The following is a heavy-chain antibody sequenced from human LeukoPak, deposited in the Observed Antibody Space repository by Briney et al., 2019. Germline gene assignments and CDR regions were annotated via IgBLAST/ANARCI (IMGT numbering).Heavy chain of an antibody. CDR3: LQYDSGNI. D-gene: IGHD3-10*01. CDR2: IKKDGSDK. Sequence: GGSLRLSCAASGFTFGDYWMSWVRQAPGKGLEWVANIKKDGSDKYYVDSVKGRFTVSRDNAENSLYLQMNSLRAEDTAVYYCLQYDSGNIWGQGTLVAVSS. V-gene: IGHV3-7*01. CDR1: GFTFGDYW. J-gene: IGHJ4*02.